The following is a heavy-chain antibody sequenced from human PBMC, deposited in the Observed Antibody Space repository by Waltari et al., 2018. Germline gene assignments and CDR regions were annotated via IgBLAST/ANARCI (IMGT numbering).Heavy chain of an antibody. J-gene: IGHJ4*02. CDR2: TYYSGRP. CDR3: AREGGRGIAVAGLSY. CDR1: GGSIRSSSYY. Sequence: QLQLQESGPGLVKPSETLSLTCTVSGGSIRSSSYYWGWIRQPQGTVLEWIGSTYYSGRPSYHPSLKVRVTISVDTSKNQFSLKLCSVTAADTAVYYCAREGGRGIAVAGLSYWGQGTLVTVSS. D-gene: IGHD6-19*01. V-gene: IGHV4-39*07.